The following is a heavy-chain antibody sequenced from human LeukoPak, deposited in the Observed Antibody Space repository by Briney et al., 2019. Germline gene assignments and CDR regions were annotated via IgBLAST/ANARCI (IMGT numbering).Heavy chain of an antibody. D-gene: IGHD3-22*01. CDR2: ISSSSSYI. Sequence: GGSLRLSCAGSGFTFSTYWMTWVRPAPGKGLEWVSSISSSSSYIYYADSVKGRFTISRDNAKNSLYLQMNSLRAEDTPVYYCARDVEYYYDSSGYDTWGQGTLVTVSS. V-gene: IGHV3-21*01. CDR3: ARDVEYYYDSSGYDT. J-gene: IGHJ5*02. CDR1: GFTFSTYW.